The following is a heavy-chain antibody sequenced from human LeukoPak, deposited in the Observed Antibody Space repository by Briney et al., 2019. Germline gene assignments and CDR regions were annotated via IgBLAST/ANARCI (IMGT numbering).Heavy chain of an antibody. CDR2: IHYDGKI. V-gene: IGHV3-53*01. Sequence: GGSLRLSCAASGFSVSGKFMSWVRQAPGKGLEWVSIIHYDGKIRYAGSVGGRFTIYRDDSENTLFLQMNSLRVDDTAVYFCASGDGYLQPHWGRGTLVTVSS. CDR3: ASGDGYLQPH. J-gene: IGHJ4*02. D-gene: IGHD2-21*01. CDR1: GFSVSGKF.